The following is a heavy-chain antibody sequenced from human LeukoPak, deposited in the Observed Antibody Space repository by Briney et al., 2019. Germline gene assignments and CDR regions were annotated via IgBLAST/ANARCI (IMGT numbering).Heavy chain of an antibody. CDR3: ARTPPWLYFDY. J-gene: IGHJ4*02. CDR2: IYSGGST. Sequence: GGSLRLSCAASGFTFSDYYMSWIRQAPGKGLEWVSVIYSGGSTYYSDSVKGRFTISRDNSKNTLYLQMDNLRAEEPAVYYCARTPPWLYFDYRGQGTLVTVSS. CDR1: GFTFSDYY. V-gene: IGHV3-53*01. D-gene: IGHD3-22*01.